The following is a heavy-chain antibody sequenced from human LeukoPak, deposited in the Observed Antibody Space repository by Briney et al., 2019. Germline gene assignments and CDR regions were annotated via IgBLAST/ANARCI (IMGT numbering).Heavy chain of an antibody. D-gene: IGHD3-10*01. V-gene: IGHV3-74*01. Sequence: QTGGSLRLSCAASGFSFSTSWMHWVRQAPGKGLVWVSRINPDGSSTYYADSVKGRFTISRDNSKNTLYLQMNSLRAEDTAVYYCARLLLWFGEEGGSDYWGQGTLVTVSS. CDR1: GFSFSTSW. J-gene: IGHJ4*02. CDR3: ARLLLWFGEEGGSDY. CDR2: INPDGSST.